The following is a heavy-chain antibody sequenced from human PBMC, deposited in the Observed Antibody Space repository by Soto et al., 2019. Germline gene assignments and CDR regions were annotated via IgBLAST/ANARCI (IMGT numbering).Heavy chain of an antibody. D-gene: IGHD3-3*01. J-gene: IGHJ4*02. CDR1: GFTFSSYG. Sequence: GGSLRLSCAASGFTFSSYGMHWVRQAPGKGLEWVAVISYDGSNKYYADSVKGRFTISRDNSKNTLYLQMNSLRAEDTAVYYCAKRRSYDFWSGYDYWGQGTLVTVSS. CDR3: AKRRSYDFWSGYDY. V-gene: IGHV3-30*18. CDR2: ISYDGSNK.